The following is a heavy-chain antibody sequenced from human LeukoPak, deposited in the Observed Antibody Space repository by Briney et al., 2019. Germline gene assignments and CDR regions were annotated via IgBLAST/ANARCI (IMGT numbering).Heavy chain of an antibody. Sequence: GRSLRLSCAASGFTFSSYAMHWVRQAPGKGLEWVAVISYDGSNKYYADSVKGRFTISRDNSKNTLYLQMNSLRAEDTAVYYCARNGHYYYDSSGYYFQHWGQGTLVTVSS. D-gene: IGHD3-22*01. V-gene: IGHV3-30*01. J-gene: IGHJ1*01. CDR1: GFTFSSYA. CDR2: ISYDGSNK. CDR3: ARNGHYYYDSSGYYFQH.